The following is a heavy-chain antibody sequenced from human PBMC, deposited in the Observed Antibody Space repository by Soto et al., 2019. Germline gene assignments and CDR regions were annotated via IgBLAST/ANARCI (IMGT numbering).Heavy chain of an antibody. CDR2: ISWNSGSI. Sequence: VQLVESGGGLVQPGRSLRLSCAASGFTFDDYAMHWVRQAPGKGLEWVSGISWNSGSIGYADSVKGRFTISRDNAKNSLYLQMNSLRAEDTALYYCAKDIYCSGGSCWAFDYWGQGTLVTVSS. V-gene: IGHV3-9*01. J-gene: IGHJ4*02. D-gene: IGHD2-15*01. CDR1: GFTFDDYA. CDR3: AKDIYCSGGSCWAFDY.